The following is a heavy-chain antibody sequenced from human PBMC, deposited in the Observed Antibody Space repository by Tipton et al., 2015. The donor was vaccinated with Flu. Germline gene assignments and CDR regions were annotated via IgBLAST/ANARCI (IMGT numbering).Heavy chain of an antibody. D-gene: IGHD3-9*01. CDR3: ARKVDWHDAFDI. Sequence: QSGPEVKKPGESLKISCKGSGYSFTKYWIAWVRQMPGKGLEWMGIIYAGDSDTRYSPPFQGQVTISADKTISTAYLQWSSLKASDTAIYYCARKVDWHDAFDIWGQGTVVTVSS. CDR1: GYSFTKYW. CDR2: IYAGDSDT. V-gene: IGHV5-51*01. J-gene: IGHJ3*02.